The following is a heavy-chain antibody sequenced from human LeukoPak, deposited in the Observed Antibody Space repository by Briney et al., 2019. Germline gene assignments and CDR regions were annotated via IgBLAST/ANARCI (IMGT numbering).Heavy chain of an antibody. D-gene: IGHD3-22*01. CDR3: VREYFYNSSGYRALRY. J-gene: IGHJ4*02. Sequence: GGSLRLSCAASGFAFNTYCMNWIRQAPGGGLEWVANINEDGSEKSYVDSVVGRFTISRDNAKNSLSLQMNSLRAEDTAVYFCVREYFYNSSGYRALRYWGQGTLVTVSS. CDR2: INEDGSEK. CDR1: GFAFNTYC. V-gene: IGHV3-7*01.